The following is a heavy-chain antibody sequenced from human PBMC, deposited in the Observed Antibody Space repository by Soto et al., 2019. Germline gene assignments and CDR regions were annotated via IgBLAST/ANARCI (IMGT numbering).Heavy chain of an antibody. CDR3: ARSDQVGSTTPLDY. D-gene: IGHD1-26*01. CDR2: IYSGGNT. CDR1: GFTVSNNY. J-gene: IGHJ4*02. Sequence: GSLRLSCAASGFTVSNNYMNWVRLAPGKGLEWVSLIYSGGNTYYADSVKGRFTVSRDNSKNTLYLQMSSLRAEDTAVYYCARSDQVGSTTPLDYWGQGTLVTVSS. V-gene: IGHV3-53*01.